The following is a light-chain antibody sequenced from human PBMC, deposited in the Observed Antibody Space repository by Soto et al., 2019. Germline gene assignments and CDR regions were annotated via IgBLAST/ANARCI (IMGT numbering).Light chain of an antibody. V-gene: IGKV2-28*01. CDR3: MQLLQTPWT. CDR2: LGS. J-gene: IGKJ1*01. CDR1: QSLLRRDGDTC. Sequence: EIVMTQSPLSLSVTPGEPASISCRSSQSLLRRDGDTCLDWYVQKPGQSPQPLIYLGSNRASGVPDRFSGSGSGTDFTLQISRVEAEDVGVYYCMQLLQTPWTFGQGTKVEIK.